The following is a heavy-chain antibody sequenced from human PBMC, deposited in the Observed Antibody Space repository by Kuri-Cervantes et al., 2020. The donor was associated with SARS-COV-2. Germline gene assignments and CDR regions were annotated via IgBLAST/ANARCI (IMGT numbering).Heavy chain of an antibody. Sequence: GSLRLSCAVYGGSFSGYYWSWIRQPPGKGLEWIGEINHSGSTNYNPSLKSRVTISVDTSKNQFSLKLSSVTAADTAVYYCASPPGAIFGYDFWSGFELNWFDPWGQGTLVTVSS. CDR2: INHSGST. J-gene: IGHJ5*02. D-gene: IGHD3-3*01. CDR3: ASPPGAIFGYDFWSGFELNWFDP. V-gene: IGHV4-34*01. CDR1: GGSFSGYY.